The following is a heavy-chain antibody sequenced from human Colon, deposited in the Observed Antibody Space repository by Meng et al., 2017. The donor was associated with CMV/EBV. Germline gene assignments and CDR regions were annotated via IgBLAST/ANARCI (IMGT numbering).Heavy chain of an antibody. Sequence: GESLKISCAASGFTFSNYEMTWVRQAPGKGLEWVSYISSSGSDVFFADSVKGRFTISRDNANNSLYLQMNSLRAEDTAIYYCARDRGGFCTGGRCYPVYFFDFWGQGMLVTVSS. CDR3: ARDRGGFCTGGRCYPVYFFDF. J-gene: IGHJ4*02. CDR2: ISSSGSDV. D-gene: IGHD2-15*01. CDR1: GFTFSNYE. V-gene: IGHV3-48*03.